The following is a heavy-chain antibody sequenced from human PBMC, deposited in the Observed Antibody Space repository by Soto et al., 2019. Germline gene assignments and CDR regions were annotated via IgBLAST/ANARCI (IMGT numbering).Heavy chain of an antibody. CDR2: INVARGTS. V-gene: IGHV1-3*01. J-gene: IGHJ5*02. D-gene: IGHD3-16*02. CDR3: SGSRPPLAWYDL. CDR1: GDTFSNYA. Sequence: ASVKVSCKGSGDTFSNYAMHWVRQAPGQRLEWLGWINVARGTSRYSQKFQDRVTITWDTSATTSYMELSDLRSDDTALYYCSGSRPPLAWYDLWGQGTRVTVS.